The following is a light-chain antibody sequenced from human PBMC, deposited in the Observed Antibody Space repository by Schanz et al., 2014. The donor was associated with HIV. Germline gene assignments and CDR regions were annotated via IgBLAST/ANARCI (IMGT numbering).Light chain of an antibody. Sequence: EIVLTQSPGTLSLSPGERATLSCRASQSVSINLAWYQQKPGQAPRLLIYGASTRATGIPYRFSGSGSGTDFTLTITRLEPEDFAVYFCQQSGSSLRTFGQGTKVEIK. CDR1: QSVSIN. CDR2: GAS. J-gene: IGKJ1*01. V-gene: IGKV3-20*01. CDR3: QQSGSSLRT.